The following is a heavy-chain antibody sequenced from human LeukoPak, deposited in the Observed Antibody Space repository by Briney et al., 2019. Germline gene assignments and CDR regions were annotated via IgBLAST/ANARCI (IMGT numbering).Heavy chain of an antibody. CDR3: ARVGYCSGGSCYSGY. CDR1: GFTFSSYS. D-gene: IGHD2-15*01. CDR2: ISSSSSYI. J-gene: IGHJ4*02. V-gene: IGHV3-21*01. Sequence: GGSLRLSCAASGFTFSSYSMNWVCQAPGKGLEWVSSISSSSSYIYYADSVKGRFTISRDNAKNSLYLQMNSLRAEDTAVYYCARVGYCSGGSCYSGYWGQGTLVTVSS.